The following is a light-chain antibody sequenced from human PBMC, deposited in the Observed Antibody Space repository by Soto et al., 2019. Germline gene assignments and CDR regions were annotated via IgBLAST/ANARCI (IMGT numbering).Light chain of an antibody. Sequence: QSALTQPRAVSGSPGQSVTISCTGTSSDVGGYNDVSWYQQYPGKDPKLMIYDVSKRPSGVPDRFSGSKSGNTASLTVSGLQADDEAEYYCCSYAGSVIFGGGTKLTVL. CDR1: SSDVGGYND. J-gene: IGLJ2*01. CDR2: DVS. V-gene: IGLV2-11*01. CDR3: CSYAGSVI.